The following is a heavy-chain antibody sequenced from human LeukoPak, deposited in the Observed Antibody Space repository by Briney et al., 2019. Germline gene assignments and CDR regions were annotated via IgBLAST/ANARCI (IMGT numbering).Heavy chain of an antibody. Sequence: PGGSLRLSCAASGFTFSDHAMHWVRQAPGKGLEWVAVLSYDGSDKYYADSVKGRFTISRDNSKNTFYLQMNSLRIEDTAVYYCARDGRIVGATTVYYYGMDVWGQGTTVTVSS. CDR1: GFTFSDHA. V-gene: IGHV3-30*01. CDR3: ARDGRIVGATTVYYYGMDV. D-gene: IGHD1-26*01. J-gene: IGHJ6*02. CDR2: LSYDGSDK.